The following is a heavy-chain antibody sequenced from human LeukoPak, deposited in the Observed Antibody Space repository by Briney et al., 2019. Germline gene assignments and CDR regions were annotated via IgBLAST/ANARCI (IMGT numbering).Heavy chain of an antibody. CDR1: GASISDYY. CDR2: IYAAET. V-gene: IGHV4-4*07. CDR3: ARDGYSGSDAL. J-gene: IGHJ4*02. D-gene: IGHD5-12*01. Sequence: SETLSLTCNVSGASISDYYWSWIRQSAGKGLEWIGRIYAAETDFNPSLKSRITISVDTSQNQFSLKLSSVTAADTAVYYCARDGYSGSDALWGQGTLVTVSS.